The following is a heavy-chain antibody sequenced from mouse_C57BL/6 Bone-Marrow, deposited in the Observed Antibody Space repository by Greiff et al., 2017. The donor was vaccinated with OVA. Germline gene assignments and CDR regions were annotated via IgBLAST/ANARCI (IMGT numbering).Heavy chain of an antibody. Sequence: EVQLQQSGPELVKPGASVKISCKASGYTFTDYYMNWVKQSHGKSLEWIGDINPNNGGTSYNQKFKGKATLTVDKSSSTAYMELRSLTSEDSAVYYWARITTVVATRYAMDYWGQGTSVTVSS. V-gene: IGHV1-26*01. CDR3: ARITTVVATRYAMDY. D-gene: IGHD1-1*01. CDR1: GYTFTDYY. J-gene: IGHJ4*01. CDR2: INPNNGGT.